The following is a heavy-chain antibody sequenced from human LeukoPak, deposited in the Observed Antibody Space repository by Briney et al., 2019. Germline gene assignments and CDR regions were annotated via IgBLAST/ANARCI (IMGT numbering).Heavy chain of an antibody. CDR2: ISGSGSST. J-gene: IGHJ3*02. D-gene: IGHD2-2*01. Sequence: GGSLRLSCAASGFTFSDYYMSWIRQAPGKGLEWVSYISGSGSSTKYADSVKGRFTISRDNAKNSLYLQMNGLRAEDTAVYYCARDSSHIVVVPAASEDDTFDIWGRGTVVTVS. CDR1: GFTFSDYY. CDR3: ARDSSHIVVVPAASEDDTFDI. V-gene: IGHV3-11*05.